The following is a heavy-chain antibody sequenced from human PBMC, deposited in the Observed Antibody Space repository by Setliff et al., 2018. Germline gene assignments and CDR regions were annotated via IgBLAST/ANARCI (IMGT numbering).Heavy chain of an antibody. D-gene: IGHD3-3*01. CDR1: GYTFTSYD. CDR2: MNPTSGNT. Sequence: ASVKVSCKASGYTFTSYDINWVRQATGQGLEWMGWMNPTSGNTGYAQKFQGRVTMTRNTSISTAYMELSSLRSEDTAVYYCARGGGSLRFLQWSYNYMDVWGKGTAVTVSS. J-gene: IGHJ6*03. CDR3: ARGGGSLRFLQWSYNYMDV. V-gene: IGHV1-8*01.